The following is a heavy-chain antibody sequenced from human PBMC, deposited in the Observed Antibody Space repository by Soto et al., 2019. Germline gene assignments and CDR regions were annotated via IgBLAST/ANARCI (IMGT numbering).Heavy chain of an antibody. V-gene: IGHV1-18*04. CDR3: ARVPRGAWYSQSLY. J-gene: IGHJ4*02. CDR1: GYTFTSYG. D-gene: IGHD6-13*01. Sequence: QVQLVQSGAEVKKPGASVKVSCKASGYTFTSYGISWVRQAPGQGLEWMGWISAYNGNTNIAPKLQGSVTMNTDTSTITAYMELSSLRSDDTAVYYCARVPRGAWYSQSLYWGQGSLVTVSS. CDR2: ISAYNGNT.